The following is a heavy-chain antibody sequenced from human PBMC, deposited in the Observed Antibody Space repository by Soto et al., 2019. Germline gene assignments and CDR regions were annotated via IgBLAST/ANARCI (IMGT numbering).Heavy chain of an antibody. CDR3: ATDSELTGSSIDY. D-gene: IGHD1-26*01. Sequence: ASVKVSCKASGYTFTSYYMHWVRQAPGQGLEWMGIINPSGGSTSYAQKFQSRVTMTRDTSTSTVYMELSSLRSEDTAVYYCATDSELTGSSIDYWGQGILVNVSS. CDR2: INPSGGST. J-gene: IGHJ4*02. V-gene: IGHV1-46*03. CDR1: GYTFTSYY.